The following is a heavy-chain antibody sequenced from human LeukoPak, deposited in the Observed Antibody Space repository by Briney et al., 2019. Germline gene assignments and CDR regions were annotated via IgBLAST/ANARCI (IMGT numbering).Heavy chain of an antibody. CDR2: ISAYNGNT. CDR3: ASDAYYDFWSGPPYYYYGMDV. J-gene: IGHJ6*02. D-gene: IGHD3-3*01. CDR1: GYTFTSYG. V-gene: IGHV1-18*01. Sequence: ASVKVSCKASGYTFTSYGISWVRQAPGQGLEWMGWISAYNGNTNYAQKLQGRVTMTTDTSTSTAYMELRSLRSDDTAVYYCASDAYYDFWSGPPYYYYGMDVWGQGTTVTVSS.